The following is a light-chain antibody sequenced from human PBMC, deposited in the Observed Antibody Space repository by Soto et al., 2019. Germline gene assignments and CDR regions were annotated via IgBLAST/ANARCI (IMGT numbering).Light chain of an antibody. V-gene: IGLV2-14*03. CDR1: SSDVGGYNF. Sequence: QSVLTQTASVSGSPGQSITISCTGSSSDVGGYNFVSWYQQHPGKAPKLIIHEVSNRPSGVSNRFSGSKSGNTASLTISGLQAEDEAVYYCCSHSTSATWMFGGGTKLTVL. CDR3: CSHSTSATWM. CDR2: EVS. J-gene: IGLJ3*02.